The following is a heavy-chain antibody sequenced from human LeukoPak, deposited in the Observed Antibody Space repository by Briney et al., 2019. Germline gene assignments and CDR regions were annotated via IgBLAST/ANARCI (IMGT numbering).Heavy chain of an antibody. CDR1: GFPFSGYA. D-gene: IGHD3-22*01. CDR3: ARHRGPSLHSSGYFDY. J-gene: IGHJ4*02. Sequence: PGRSLRLSCAASGFPFSGYAIHWVRQAPGKGLEGVAVISHDGTNKYYADSVKGRFTISRDNSKNTLYLQMNSLRTEDTAVYYCARHRGPSLHSSGYFDYWGQGTLVTVSS. CDR2: ISHDGTNK. V-gene: IGHV3-30-3*01.